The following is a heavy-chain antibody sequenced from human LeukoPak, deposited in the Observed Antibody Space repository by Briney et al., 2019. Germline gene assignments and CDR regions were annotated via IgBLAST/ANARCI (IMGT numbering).Heavy chain of an antibody. Sequence: ASVKVSCKASGYSFIDYYIHWVRQAPGQGREWMGWVNPHSGGTKFAQKFQGRVTMTRDTSINTAYMEVSSLRSDDTAVYYCARDIGDYYGSGSYWLLWGQGTLVTVAS. D-gene: IGHD3-10*01. V-gene: IGHV1-2*02. J-gene: IGHJ4*02. CDR1: GYSFIDYY. CDR2: VNPHSGGT. CDR3: ARDIGDYYGSGSYWLL.